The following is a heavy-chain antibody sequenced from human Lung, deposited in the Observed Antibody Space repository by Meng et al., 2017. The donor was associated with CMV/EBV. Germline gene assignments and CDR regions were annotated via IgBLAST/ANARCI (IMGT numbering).Heavy chain of an antibody. CDR3: AREFFSGDNWYGAFES. CDR1: FFIFNNAW. CDR2: IKSKTDGGTT. Sequence: GESXKISSSSSFFIFNNAWMSWVRQAPGKGLEWVGRIKSKTDGGTTDYAAPVKGRFTISRDNAKNSLHLQMNSLRAEDTAVYYCAREFFSGDNWYGAFESGXQGTXVTVSS. D-gene: IGHD4-23*01. V-gene: IGHV3-15*01. J-gene: IGHJ3*01.